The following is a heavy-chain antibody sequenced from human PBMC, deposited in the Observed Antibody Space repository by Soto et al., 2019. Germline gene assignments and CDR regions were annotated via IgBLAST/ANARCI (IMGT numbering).Heavy chain of an antibody. CDR1: GGTFSSYA. Sequence: SVKVSCKASGGTFSSYAISWVRQAPGQGLEWMGGIIPIFGTANYAQKFQGRVTITADESTSTAYMELSSLRSEDTAVYYCALDICSDYDDCILDYRGQGSLVPVSA. D-gene: IGHD4-17*01. CDR2: IIPIFGTA. V-gene: IGHV1-69*13. CDR3: ALDICSDYDDCILDY. J-gene: IGHJ4*01.